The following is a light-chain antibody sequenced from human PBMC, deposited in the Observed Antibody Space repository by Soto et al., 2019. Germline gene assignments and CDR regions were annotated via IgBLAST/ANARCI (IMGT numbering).Light chain of an antibody. CDR2: RAS. CDR1: QSISNF. Sequence: DIQMTQSPSTLSESVGDRVTITCRASQSISNFLAWYQRRPGKAPKLLIYRASGLERGVPSRFIGGGSGTEFTLTISSLQPDDFATYFCQHFYTYPITFGGGTKVEIK. V-gene: IGKV1-5*03. J-gene: IGKJ4*01. CDR3: QHFYTYPIT.